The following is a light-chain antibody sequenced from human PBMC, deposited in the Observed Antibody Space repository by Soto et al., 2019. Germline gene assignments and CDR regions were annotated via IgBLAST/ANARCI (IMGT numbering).Light chain of an antibody. CDR2: EVS. V-gene: IGLV2-8*01. CDR1: SSDVGRYNY. CDR3: SSYTSSSTWV. J-gene: IGLJ3*02. Sequence: QSALTQPPSASGSPGQSVTISCTGTSSDVGRYNYVSWYQLHPGKAPKLMIYEVSKRPSGVPDRFSGSKSGNTASLTVSGLQAEDEADYYCSSYTSSSTWVFGGGTKLTVL.